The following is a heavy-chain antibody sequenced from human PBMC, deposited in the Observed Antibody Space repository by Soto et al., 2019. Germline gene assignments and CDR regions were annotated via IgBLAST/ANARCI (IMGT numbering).Heavy chain of an antibody. CDR1: GGSFSGYY. D-gene: IGHD6-25*01. CDR2: INHSGST. CDR3: ARGLKRNYYYYYMDV. J-gene: IGHJ6*03. Sequence: SETLSLTCAVYGGSFSGYYWSWIRQPPGKGLEWIGEINHSGSTNYNPSLKSRVTISVDTSKNQFSLKLSSVTAADTAVYYCARGLKRNYYYYYMDVWGKGTTVTVSS. V-gene: IGHV4-34*01.